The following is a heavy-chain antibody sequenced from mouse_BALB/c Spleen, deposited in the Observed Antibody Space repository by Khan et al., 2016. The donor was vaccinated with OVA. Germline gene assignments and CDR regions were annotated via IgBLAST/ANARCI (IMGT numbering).Heavy chain of an antibody. Sequence: EVELVESGGGLVNPGGSLKLSCAASGFSFSSYTMSWVRQTPEKRLEWVATISSGSTYTYYPDSVTGRFTISRDNAKNTLYLQMSSLKSEDTAMYYCAGDGNYAHGYFDVWGAGTTVTVSS. D-gene: IGHD2-1*01. CDR3: AGDGNYAHGYFDV. CDR1: GFSFSSYT. CDR2: ISSGSTYT. V-gene: IGHV5-6-4*01. J-gene: IGHJ1*01.